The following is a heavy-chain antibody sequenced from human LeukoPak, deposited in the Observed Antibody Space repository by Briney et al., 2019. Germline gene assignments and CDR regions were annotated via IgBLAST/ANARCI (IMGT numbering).Heavy chain of an antibody. D-gene: IGHD6-19*01. CDR1: GGSISSSSYY. CDR3: ASPIAVAGTGFDY. V-gene: IGHV4-39*01. J-gene: IGHJ4*02. CDR2: IYYSGST. Sequence: PSETLSLTCTVSGGSISSSSYYWGWIRQPPGKGLEWIGSIYYSGSTYYNPSLKRRVTISVDTSKNQYSLKLSSVTAADTAVYYCASPIAVAGTGFDYWGQGTLVTVSS.